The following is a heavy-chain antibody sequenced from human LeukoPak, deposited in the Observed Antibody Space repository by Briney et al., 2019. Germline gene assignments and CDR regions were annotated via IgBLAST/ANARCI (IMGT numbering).Heavy chain of an antibody. J-gene: IGHJ4*02. Sequence: GGSLRLSCAASGFTFSNFWMTWVRQAPGKGLERMANIHPDGSLKRCVASVKGRFTISRDNARSSLYLQMNSLRVDDSALYYCPRILGSDEGADFWGQGTLVTVSS. D-gene: IGHD2-21*01. CDR2: IHPDGSLK. CDR3: PRILGSDEGADF. V-gene: IGHV3-7*01. CDR1: GFTFSNFW.